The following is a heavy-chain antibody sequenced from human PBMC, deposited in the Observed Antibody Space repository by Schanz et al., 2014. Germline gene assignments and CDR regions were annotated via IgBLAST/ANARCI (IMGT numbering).Heavy chain of an antibody. CDR2: ISYDGRNK. D-gene: IGHD3-3*01. CDR1: GFSFSGFG. V-gene: IGHV3-30*03. CDR3: ARDKGGYYPFDY. J-gene: IGHJ4*02. Sequence: QVQLVESGGGVVQPGRSLRLSCAGSGFSFSGFGMHWVRQAPGKGLEWVAVISYDGRNKYFADSVKGRFTISRDNSKNTLYLQMSSLRAEDTAVYYCARDKGGYYPFDYWGQGTLVTVSS.